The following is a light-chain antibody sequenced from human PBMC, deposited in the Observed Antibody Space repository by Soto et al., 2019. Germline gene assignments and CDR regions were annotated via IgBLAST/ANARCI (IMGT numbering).Light chain of an antibody. CDR2: GAS. CDR1: QSVSSSY. J-gene: IGKJ4*01. V-gene: IGKV3-20*01. Sequence: EIVLTQSPGTLSLSPGERATLSCRASQSVSSSYLAWYQQKPGQAPRLLIYGASSRATGIPDRFSGSGSGKDCTLTISRLEPEDFAVYYCHQYDSSPLTFGGGTKVEIK. CDR3: HQYDSSPLT.